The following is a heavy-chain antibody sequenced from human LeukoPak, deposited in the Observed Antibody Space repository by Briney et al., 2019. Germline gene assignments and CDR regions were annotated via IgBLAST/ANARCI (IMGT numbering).Heavy chain of an antibody. CDR1: GFTFSGSA. CDR3: TRLSYDSSGYHSMSYWFDP. D-gene: IGHD3-22*01. CDR2: IRSKANSYAT. J-gene: IGHJ5*02. V-gene: IGHV3-73*01. Sequence: GGSLKLSCAASGFTFSGSAMHWVRQASGKGLEWVGRIRSKANSYATAYAASVKGRFTISRDDSKNTAYLQMNSLKTEDTAVYYCTRLSYDSSGYHSMSYWFDPWGQGTLVTVSS.